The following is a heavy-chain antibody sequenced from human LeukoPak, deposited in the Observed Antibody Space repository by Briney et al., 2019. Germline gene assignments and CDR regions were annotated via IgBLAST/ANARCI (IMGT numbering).Heavy chain of an antibody. CDR3: ARDSSGRYYFDY. CDR1: GGSISSGSCY. J-gene: IGHJ4*02. CDR2: IYTSGST. Sequence: SETLSLTCTVSGGSISSGSCYWSWIRQPAGKGLEWIGRIYTSGSTNYNPSLKSRVTISVDTSKNQFSLKLSSVTAADTAVYYCARDSSGRYYFDYWGQGTLVTVSS. D-gene: IGHD6-19*01. V-gene: IGHV4-61*02.